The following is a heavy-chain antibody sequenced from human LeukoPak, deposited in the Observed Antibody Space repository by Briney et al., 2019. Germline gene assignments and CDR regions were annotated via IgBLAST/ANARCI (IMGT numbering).Heavy chain of an antibody. V-gene: IGHV4-4*07. D-gene: IGHD2-2*01. CDR2: IYTSGST. CDR1: GGSISSYY. CDR3: ARDASETTLRYCSSTGCYHTAAYYYYMDV. Sequence: SETLSLTCTVSGGSISSYYWSWIRQPAGKGLEWIGRIYTSGSTNYNPSLKSRVTMSVDTSKNQFSLKLSSVTAADTAVYYCARDASETTLRYCSSTGCYHTAAYYYYMDVWGKGTTVTVSS. J-gene: IGHJ6*03.